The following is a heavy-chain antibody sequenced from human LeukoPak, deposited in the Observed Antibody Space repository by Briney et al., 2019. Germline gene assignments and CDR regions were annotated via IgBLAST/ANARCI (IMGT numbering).Heavy chain of an antibody. J-gene: IGHJ3*02. D-gene: IGHD1-26*01. CDR2: IYYSGST. CDR1: GGSFSGYY. CDR3: ARSGIAKWELLGDDAFDI. V-gene: IGHV4-59*01. Sequence: SETLSLTCAVYGGSFSGYYWSWIRQPPGKGLEWIGYIYYSGSTNYNPSLKSRVTISVDTSKNQFSLKLRSVTAADTAVYYCARSGIAKWELLGDDAFDIWGQGTMVTVSS.